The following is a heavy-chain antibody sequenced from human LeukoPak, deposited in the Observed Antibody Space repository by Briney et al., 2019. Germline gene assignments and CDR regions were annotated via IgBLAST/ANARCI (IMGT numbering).Heavy chain of an antibody. CDR2: INHSGST. V-gene: IGHV4-34*01. Sequence: SETLSLTCAVYGGSFSGYYWSWIRQPPGKGLEWIGEINHSGSTNCNPSLKSRVTISVDTSKNQFSLKLSSVTAADTAVYYCARGGPAAGRFDYWGQGTLVTVSS. D-gene: IGHD6-13*01. CDR3: ARGGPAAGRFDY. CDR1: GGSFSGYY. J-gene: IGHJ4*02.